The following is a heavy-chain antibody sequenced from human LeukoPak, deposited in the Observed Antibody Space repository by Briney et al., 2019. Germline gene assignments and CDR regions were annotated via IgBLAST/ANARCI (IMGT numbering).Heavy chain of an antibody. D-gene: IGHD4-17*01. CDR2: INSDGSST. CDR3: AKGGATVIDY. J-gene: IGHJ4*02. V-gene: IGHV3-74*01. CDR1: GFTFSNYW. Sequence: QPGVSLRLSCAASGFTFSNYWMHWVRQAPGKGLVRVSRINSDGSSTTSADSVKGRFTISRDNAKNTLYLQMNSLSAEDTAVYYCAKGGATVIDYWGQGTLVTVSS.